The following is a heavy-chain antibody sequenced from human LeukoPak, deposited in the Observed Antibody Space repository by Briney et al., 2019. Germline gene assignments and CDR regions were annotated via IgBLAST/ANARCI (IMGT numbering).Heavy chain of an antibody. Sequence: LAGGSLRLSCAASGCTFSRYGMSWVRQAPGKGLEWVAFIRYDGSNKYYADSVKGRFTISRDNSKNTLYLQMNSLRAEDTAVYYCAKDYRYGSGVPNYFDYWGQGTLVTVSS. CDR1: GCTFSRYG. CDR2: IRYDGSNK. V-gene: IGHV3-30*02. J-gene: IGHJ4*02. D-gene: IGHD3-10*01. CDR3: AKDYRYGSGVPNYFDY.